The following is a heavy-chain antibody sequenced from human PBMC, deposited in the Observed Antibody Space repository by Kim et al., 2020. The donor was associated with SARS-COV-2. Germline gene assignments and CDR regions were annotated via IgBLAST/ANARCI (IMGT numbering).Heavy chain of an antibody. CDR3: ARDRAYYDYVWGSYRYYGMDV. D-gene: IGHD3-16*02. CDR1: GFTFSSYD. V-gene: IGHV3-13*01. CDR2: IGTAGDT. Sequence: GGSLRLSCAASGFTFSSYDMHWVRQATGKGLEWVSAIGTAGDTYYPGSVKGRFTISRENAKNSLYLQMNSLRAGDTAVYYCARDRAYYDYVWGSYRYYGMDVWGQGTTVTVSS. J-gene: IGHJ6*02.